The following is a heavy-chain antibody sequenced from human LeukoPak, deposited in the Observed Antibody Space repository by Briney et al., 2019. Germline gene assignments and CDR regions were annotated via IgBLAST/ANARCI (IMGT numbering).Heavy chain of an antibody. CDR3: ARVGGRYSPLGY. D-gene: IGHD3-16*02. J-gene: IGHJ4*02. Sequence: QSGGSLTLSCAASGFTFSSYWMSWVRQAPGKGLEWVANIKQDGSEKYYVDSVKGRFTISRDNAKNSLYLQMISPRAEDTAVYYCARVGGRYSPLGYWGQGTLVTVSS. CDR1: GFTFSSYW. CDR2: IKQDGSEK. V-gene: IGHV3-7*01.